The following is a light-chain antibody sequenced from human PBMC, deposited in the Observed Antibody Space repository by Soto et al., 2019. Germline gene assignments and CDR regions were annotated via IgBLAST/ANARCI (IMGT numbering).Light chain of an antibody. CDR3: QQYYSTPPYT. J-gene: IGKJ2*01. CDR1: QSVLYSSNNKNY. Sequence: IVMTQSPDSLAVSLGERATINCKSSQSVLYSSNNKNYLAWYRQKPGQPPKLLIYWASIRESGVPDRISGSGSGTDFTLTISNLQAEDVAIYYCQQYYSTPPYTFGQGTKLEIK. V-gene: IGKV4-1*01. CDR2: WAS.